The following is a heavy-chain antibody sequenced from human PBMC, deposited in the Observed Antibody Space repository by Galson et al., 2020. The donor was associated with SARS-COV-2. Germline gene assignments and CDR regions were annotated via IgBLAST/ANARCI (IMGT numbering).Heavy chain of an antibody. CDR1: GGSISNYY. V-gene: IGHV4-59*01. J-gene: IGHJ4*02. CDR3: ARDREIGY. Sequence: SETLSLTCTVSGGSISNYYWSWIRQSPGKGLEWIGYIQYSGGTNYNPSLKSRVTIGVDTSNNQFSLKLSSVTAADTAVYYCARDREIGYWGQGTLVTVSS. CDR2: IQYSGGT.